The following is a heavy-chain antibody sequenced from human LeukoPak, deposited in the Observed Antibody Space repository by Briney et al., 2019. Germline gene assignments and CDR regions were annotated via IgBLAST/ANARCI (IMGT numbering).Heavy chain of an antibody. D-gene: IGHD3-3*01. V-gene: IGHV4-38-2*01. CDR3: ALYYDFWSGYYY. CDR2: IYHSGST. J-gene: IGHJ4*02. CDR1: GFNFGSYS. Sequence: GSLRLSCAASGFNFGSYSMTRVRQAPGKGLEWIGSIYHSGSTYYNPSLKSRVTISVDTSKNQFSLKLSSVTAADTAVYYCALYYDFWSGYYYWGQGTLVTVSS.